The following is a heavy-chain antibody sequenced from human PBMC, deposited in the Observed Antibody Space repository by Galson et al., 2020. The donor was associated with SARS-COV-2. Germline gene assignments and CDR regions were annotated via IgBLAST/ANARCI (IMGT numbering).Heavy chain of an antibody. CDR2: ISGDGGPT. D-gene: IGHD3-9*01. CDR1: GFSFSDYA. V-gene: IGHV3-23*01. CDR3: AAHYDILTAFDY. J-gene: IGHJ4*02. Sequence: GGSLSLSCAASGFSFSDYAMIWVRQAPGKGLEWVSNISGDGGPTYYADSVKGRFTISRDNSKNTLYLQMNSLRADDTAVYFCAAHYDILTAFDYWGQGTLVTVSS.